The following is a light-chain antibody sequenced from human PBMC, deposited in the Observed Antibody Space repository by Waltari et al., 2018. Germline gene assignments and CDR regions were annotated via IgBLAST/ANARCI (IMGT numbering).Light chain of an antibody. CDR2: DVT. Sequence: QSALTQPRSVSGSPGQSVTISCAGTRSDVGDFNSVSWYQQHPGKAPKLVIFDVTNRPSGVPDRFSGSKSGTSASLTVSGLQAEDEADYYCCSYAGIWVFGGGTKLTVL. CDR3: CSYAGIWV. V-gene: IGLV2-11*01. CDR1: RSDVGDFNS. J-gene: IGLJ3*02.